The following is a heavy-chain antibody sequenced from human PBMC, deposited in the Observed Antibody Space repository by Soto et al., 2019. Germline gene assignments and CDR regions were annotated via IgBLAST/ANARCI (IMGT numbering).Heavy chain of an antibody. J-gene: IGHJ4*02. D-gene: IGHD3-10*01. V-gene: IGHV1-69*01. CDR3: VRGGSGSRGDY. CDR2: VTPILGTP. Sequence: QVQLVQSGAEMKKPGSSVKVSCKTSGGAFSNFAVSWVRQAPGQGLEWVGGVTPILGTPSYAQKFQGRVTLTADVSTTSAYMEITSLTSEDTALYYCVRGGSGSRGDYWGQGTLVTVSS. CDR1: GGAFSNFA.